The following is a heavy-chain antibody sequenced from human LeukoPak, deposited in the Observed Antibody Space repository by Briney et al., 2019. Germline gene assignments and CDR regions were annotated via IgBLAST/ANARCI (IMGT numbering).Heavy chain of an antibody. J-gene: IGHJ5*02. V-gene: IGHV1-8*02. CDR1: GGTFSNYA. Sequence: ASVKVSCKASGGTFSNYAVSWVRQATGQGLQWMGWMNPNSGNAAYAQKFQGRVTMTRNTSITTAYMELSSLRSEDTAVYYCARGLRWSRNWFDPWGQGTLVTVSS. D-gene: IGHD5-24*01. CDR2: MNPNSGNA. CDR3: ARGLRWSRNWFDP.